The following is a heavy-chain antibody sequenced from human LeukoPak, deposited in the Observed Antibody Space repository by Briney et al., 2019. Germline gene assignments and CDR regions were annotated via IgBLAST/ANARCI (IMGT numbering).Heavy chain of an antibody. CDR1: GFTSSDYN. CDR3: ARVVRAPLYYFDS. CDR2: MSYDGSSQ. D-gene: IGHD1-26*01. J-gene: IGHJ4*02. V-gene: IGHV3-30-3*01. Sequence: TGRSLRLSCAASGFTSSDYNVHWVRQAPAKGLEWVAVMSYDGSSQHYADSAKSRFTISRDNSKNTLFLQMNSQRAEDTALYYCARVVRAPLYYFDSWGQGTLVTVSS.